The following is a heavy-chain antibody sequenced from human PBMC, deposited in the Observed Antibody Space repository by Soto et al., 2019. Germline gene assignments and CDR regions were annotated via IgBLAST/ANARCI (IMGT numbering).Heavy chain of an antibody. J-gene: IGHJ4*02. D-gene: IGHD2-2*02. Sequence: GGSLRLSCAASGFTFSSYSMNWVRQAPGKGLEWVSSISSSSSYIYYADSVKGRFAISRDNAKNSLYLQMNSLRAEDTAVYYCARALSSLYCSSTSCYKGLEYSSSSVIFDYWGQGTLVTVSS. CDR3: ARALSSLYCSSTSCYKGLEYSSSSVIFDY. CDR1: GFTFSSYS. CDR2: ISSSSSYI. V-gene: IGHV3-21*01.